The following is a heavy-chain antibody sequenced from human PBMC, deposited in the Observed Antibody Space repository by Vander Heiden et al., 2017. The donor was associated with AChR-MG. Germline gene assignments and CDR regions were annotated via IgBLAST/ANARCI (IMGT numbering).Heavy chain of an antibody. V-gene: IGHV2-26*01. D-gene: IGHD4-17*01. J-gene: IGHJ4*02. CDR3: ARGTRVETPSNYYFDY. CDR2: IFSNDAK. Sequence: QVTLKESGPVLVKPTETVTLTCTVSGFSLSDARMGVSWIRQPPGKALEWLAHIFSNDAKSYSTSLKSRLTISKDTSKSQVVLTLTNMDPVDTATYYCARGTRVETPSNYYFDYWGLGTLVTVSS. CDR1: GFSLSDARMG.